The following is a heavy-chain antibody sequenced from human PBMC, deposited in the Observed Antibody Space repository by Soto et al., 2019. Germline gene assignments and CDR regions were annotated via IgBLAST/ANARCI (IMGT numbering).Heavy chain of an antibody. CDR3: ARSERLDSPLDY. CDR2: ISSSGDNT. Sequence: HPWGSLLLACAANVFSFSTYAMNWVRQAPGKGLEWVSGISSSGDNTDYIDSVKGQFSVFRDNSKKTLYLQMHGLRAEDSAVYYCARSERLDSPLDYWGRGTLVTVSS. D-gene: IGHD2-2*03. CDR1: VFSFSTYA. V-gene: IGHV3-23*01. J-gene: IGHJ4*02.